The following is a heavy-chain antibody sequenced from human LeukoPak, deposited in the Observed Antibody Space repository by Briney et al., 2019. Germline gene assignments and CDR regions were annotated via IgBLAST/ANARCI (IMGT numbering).Heavy chain of an antibody. J-gene: IGHJ4*02. D-gene: IGHD1-26*01. CDR1: GYSISSGYY. CDR3: AREGVGGSYYARLYYFDY. Sequence: PSETLPLTCTVSGYSISSGYYWGWIRQPPGKGLEWIGSIYHSGSTYYNPSLKSRVTISVDTSKNQFSLKLSSVTAADTAVYYCAREGVGGSYYARLYYFDYWGQGTLVTVSS. V-gene: IGHV4-38-2*02. CDR2: IYHSGST.